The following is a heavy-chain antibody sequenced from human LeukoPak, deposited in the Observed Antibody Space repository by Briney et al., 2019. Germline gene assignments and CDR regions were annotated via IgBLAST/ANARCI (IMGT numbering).Heavy chain of an antibody. CDR2: IDPGDSDT. Sequence: GESLKISCKGSGYSFTSYWIGWVRQMPGKGLEWMGIIDPGDSDTRYSPSFQGQVTMSADKSINTAYLQWSSLKASDTAMYYCARRQGCSSTSCPPDSWGQGTLVTVSS. D-gene: IGHD2-2*01. J-gene: IGHJ4*02. CDR1: GYSFTSYW. CDR3: ARRQGCSSTSCPPDS. V-gene: IGHV5-51*01.